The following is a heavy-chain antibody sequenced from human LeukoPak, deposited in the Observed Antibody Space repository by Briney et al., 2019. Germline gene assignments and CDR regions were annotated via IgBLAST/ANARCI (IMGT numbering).Heavy chain of an antibody. CDR2: INHSGST. Sequence: SETLSLTCTVSGGSISSYYWSWIRQPAGKGLEWIGEINHSGSTNYNPSLKSRVTISVDTSKNQFSLKLSSVTAADTAVYYCARGWVDFWSGYSIGRFDYWGQGTLVTVSS. CDR3: ARGWVDFWSGYSIGRFDY. V-gene: IGHV4-34*01. D-gene: IGHD3-3*01. CDR1: GGSISSYY. J-gene: IGHJ4*02.